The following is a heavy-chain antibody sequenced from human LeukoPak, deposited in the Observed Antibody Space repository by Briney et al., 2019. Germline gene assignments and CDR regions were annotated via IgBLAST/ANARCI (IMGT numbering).Heavy chain of an antibody. CDR3: AKLYNDYGDENFDY. Sequence: PGGSLRLSCAGSGFAFSSYHMSWVRQVPGKGLEWLSVITDNGGTTFYADSVKGRFTISRDNSKNTVYLQMNSLRAEDTAIYYCAKLYNDYGDENFDYWGQGTLVTVSS. J-gene: IGHJ4*02. D-gene: IGHD4-17*01. V-gene: IGHV3-23*01. CDR2: ITDNGGTT. CDR1: GFAFSSYH.